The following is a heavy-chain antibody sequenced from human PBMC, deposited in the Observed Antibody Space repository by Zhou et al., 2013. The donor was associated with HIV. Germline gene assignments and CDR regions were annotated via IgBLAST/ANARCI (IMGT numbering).Heavy chain of an antibody. CDR2: ISPFNGAT. Sequence: QVRLVQSESELTKPGASVKVACKTSGYIFTKNGIAWVRQSPEQGLEWMGWISPFNGATNYAQKFQGRVTMTTDTSTSTAYMELSSLRYEDTALYYCVREGIPGTGSTFDGWGQGTLVTISS. CDR1: GYIFTKNG. D-gene: IGHD1-1*01. J-gene: IGHJ4*02. CDR3: VREGIPGTGSTFDG. V-gene: IGHV1-18*01.